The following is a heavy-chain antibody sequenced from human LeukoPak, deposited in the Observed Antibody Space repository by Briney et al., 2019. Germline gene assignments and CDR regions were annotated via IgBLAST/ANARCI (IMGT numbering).Heavy chain of an antibody. D-gene: IGHD6-19*01. V-gene: IGHV3-23*01. Sequence: GGSLRLSCAASGFTFSTYAMSWVRQAPGKGLEWVLSITGSGDGTYYADFVKGRFTISRDNSKNTLYLQTNSLRAEDTAVYYCAKGGSSGYYLFDYWGQGTLVTVSS. CDR2: ITGSGDGT. CDR1: GFTFSTYA. J-gene: IGHJ4*02. CDR3: AKGGSSGYYLFDY.